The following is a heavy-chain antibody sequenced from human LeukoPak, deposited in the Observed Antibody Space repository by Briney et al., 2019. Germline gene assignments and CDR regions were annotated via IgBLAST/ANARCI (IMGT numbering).Heavy chain of an antibody. CDR3: AKEEGIWFGESPI. CDR2: ISGSGGST. D-gene: IGHD3-10*01. Sequence: PGGSLRLSCAASGFTFSSYGMSWVRQAPGKGLEWVSAISGSGGSTCYADSVKGRFTISRDNSKNTLYLQMNSLRAEDTAVYYCAKEEGIWFGESPIWGQGTMVTVSS. V-gene: IGHV3-23*01. J-gene: IGHJ3*02. CDR1: GFTFSSYG.